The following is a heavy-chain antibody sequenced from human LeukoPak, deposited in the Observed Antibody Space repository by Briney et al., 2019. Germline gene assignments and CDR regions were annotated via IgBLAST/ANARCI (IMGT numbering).Heavy chain of an antibody. CDR3: ASSNYDILTGYYYFDY. D-gene: IGHD3-9*01. Sequence: SETLSLTCTVSGGSISSSSYYWGWIRQPPGKGLEWIGSIYYSGSTYYNPSLKSRVTISVDTSKNQFSLKLSSVTAADTAVYYCASSNYDILTGYYYFDYWGQGTLVTVSS. J-gene: IGHJ4*02. V-gene: IGHV4-39*07. CDR1: GGSISSSSYY. CDR2: IYYSGST.